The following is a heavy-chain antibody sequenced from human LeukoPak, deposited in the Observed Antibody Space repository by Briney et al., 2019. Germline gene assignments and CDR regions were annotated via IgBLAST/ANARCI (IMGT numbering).Heavy chain of an antibody. V-gene: IGHV3-23*01. CDR2: ISGSGGST. CDR1: GFTFSSYA. CDR3: AKQPHYYGSGAFDY. J-gene: IGHJ4*02. D-gene: IGHD3-10*01. Sequence: GGSLRLSCAASGFTFSSYAMSWVRHAPGKGLEWVSAISGSGGSTYYADSVKGRFTISRDNSKNTLYLQMNSLRAEDTAVYYCAKQPHYYGSGAFDYWGQGTLVTVSS.